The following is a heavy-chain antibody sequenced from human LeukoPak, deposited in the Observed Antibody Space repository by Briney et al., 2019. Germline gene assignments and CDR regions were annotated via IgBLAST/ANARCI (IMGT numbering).Heavy chain of an antibody. CDR1: GGSVSSGSYY. J-gene: IGHJ4*02. D-gene: IGHD3-22*01. V-gene: IGHV4-61*01. CDR3: ARGIDTAMVTWEEYYYDSSGYHYFDY. Sequence: PSETLSLTCTVSGGSVSSGSYYWSWIRQPPGKGLEWIGYIYYSGSTNYNPSLKSRVTISVDTSKNQFSLKLSSVTAADTAVYYCARGIDTAMVTWEEYYYDSSGYHYFDYWGQGTLVTVSS. CDR2: IYYSGST.